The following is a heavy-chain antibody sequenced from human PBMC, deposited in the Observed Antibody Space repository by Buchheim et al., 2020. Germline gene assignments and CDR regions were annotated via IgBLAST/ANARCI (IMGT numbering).Heavy chain of an antibody. D-gene: IGHD3-3*01. J-gene: IGHJ6*02. CDR1: GFTFSSYS. CDR2: ISSSSSYI. CDR3: AREALRFLEWLPTYYYYGMDV. Sequence: EVQLVESGGGLVKPGGSLRLSCAASGFTFSSYSMNWVRQAPGKGLEWVSSISSSSSYIYYAVSVKGRFTISRDNAKNSLYLQMNSLRAEDTAVYYCAREALRFLEWLPTYYYYGMDVWGQGTT. V-gene: IGHV3-21*01.